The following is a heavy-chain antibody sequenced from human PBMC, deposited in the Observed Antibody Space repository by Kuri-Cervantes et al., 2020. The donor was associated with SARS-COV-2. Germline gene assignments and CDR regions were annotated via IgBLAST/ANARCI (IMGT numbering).Heavy chain of an antibody. D-gene: IGHD6-6*01. CDR1: GFTFSGHW. CDR2: IKQDGSEK. Sequence: GGSLRLSCAASGFTFSGHWIHWVRQAPGKGLEWVANIKQDGSEKHYVDSVKGRFTISRDNAKNSLYLQMTSLRAEDTAVYYCARSRGGYSSSSAWDYWGQGTTVTVSS. CDR3: ARSRGGYSSSSAWDY. J-gene: IGHJ4*02. V-gene: IGHV3-7*01.